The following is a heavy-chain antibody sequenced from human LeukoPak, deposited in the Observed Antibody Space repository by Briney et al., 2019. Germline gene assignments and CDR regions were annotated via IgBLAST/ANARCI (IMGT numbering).Heavy chain of an antibody. D-gene: IGHD3-10*01. Sequence: GRSLRLSCTGSGFTFGDYTMTWFRQAPGKGLEWVGFIRSKAYGGTTEDAASVKGRFTISRDDSKSIAYLQMNSLKTEDTAVYYCTTDTGSGSFGPLDFDYWGREPWSPSPQ. CDR1: GFTFGDYT. CDR3: TTDTGSGSFGPLDFDY. J-gene: IGHJ4*02. CDR2: IRSKAYGGTT. V-gene: IGHV3-49*03.